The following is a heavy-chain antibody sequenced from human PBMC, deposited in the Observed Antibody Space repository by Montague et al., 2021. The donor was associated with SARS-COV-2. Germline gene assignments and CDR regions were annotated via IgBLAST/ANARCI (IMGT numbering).Heavy chain of an antibody. V-gene: IGHV3-48*03. CDR2: ISSSGSTI. Sequence: SLRLSCAASGFSFSSYEMNWVRQAPGKGLEWVSYISSSGSTIYYADPAKGRFTISRDNAKNSLYLQMNSLRAEDTAVYYCARVFATVGAMDRNDYWGQGTLVTVSS. J-gene: IGHJ4*02. CDR3: ARVFATVGAMDRNDY. CDR1: GFSFSSYE. D-gene: IGHD1-26*01.